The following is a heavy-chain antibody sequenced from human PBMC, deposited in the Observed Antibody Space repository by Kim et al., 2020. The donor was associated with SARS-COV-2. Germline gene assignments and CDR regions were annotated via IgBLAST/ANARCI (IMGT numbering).Heavy chain of an antibody. D-gene: IGHD6-13*01. J-gene: IGHJ4*02. CDR1: GDSISKYY. Sequence: SETLSLTCTVSGDSISKYYWNWIRQPPGKGLEWIGFIYYSGGTNSNPSLKSRLTMSVDTSRNQFSLRLRSVTAADTAVYYCARSFGHICSDWYTYCWGQGAPVTASS. CDR3: ARSFGHICSDWYTYC. CDR2: IYYSGGT. V-gene: IGHV4-59*01.